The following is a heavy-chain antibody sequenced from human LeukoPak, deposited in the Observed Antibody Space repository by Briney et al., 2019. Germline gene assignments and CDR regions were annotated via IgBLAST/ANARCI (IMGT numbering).Heavy chain of an antibody. CDR2: ISSSSSYI. Sequence: GGSLRLSCAASGFTFSSYSMNWVRQAPGKGLEWVSSISSSSSYIYYADSVKGRFTISRDNAKNSLYLQMNSLRAEDTALYYCAKDILEGQYSSEGLDYWGQGTLVTVSS. CDR3: AKDILEGQYSSEGLDY. D-gene: IGHD6-19*01. V-gene: IGHV3-21*04. J-gene: IGHJ4*02. CDR1: GFTFSSYS.